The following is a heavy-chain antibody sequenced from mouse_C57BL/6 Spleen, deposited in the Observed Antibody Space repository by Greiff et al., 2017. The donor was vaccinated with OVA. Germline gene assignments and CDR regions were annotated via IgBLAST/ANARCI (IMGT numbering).Heavy chain of an antibody. CDR3: AVYYYGSSYPYWYFDV. D-gene: IGHD1-1*01. CDR2: INPNNGGT. J-gene: IGHJ1*03. Sequence: VQLQQSGPELVKPGASVKIPCKASGYTFTDYNMDWVKQSHGKSLEWIGDINPNNGGTIYNQKFKGKATLTVAKSSSTAYIALRSLTSEDTAVYYCAVYYYGSSYPYWYFDVWGTGTTVTVSS. CDR1: GYTFTDYN. V-gene: IGHV1-18*01.